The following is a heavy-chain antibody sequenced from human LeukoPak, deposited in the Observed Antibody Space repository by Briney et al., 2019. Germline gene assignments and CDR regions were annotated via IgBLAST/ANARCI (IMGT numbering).Heavy chain of an antibody. CDR3: AKEGAVDSSWYNWFDP. J-gene: IGHJ5*02. Sequence: GRSLRLSCAASGFTFSSYGMHWVRQAPGKGLKWVAVISYDGSNKYYADSVKGRFTISRDNSKNTLYLQMNSLRAEDTAVYYCAKEGAVDSSWYNWFDPWGRGTLVTVSS. CDR2: ISYDGSNK. V-gene: IGHV3-30*18. CDR1: GFTFSSYG. D-gene: IGHD6-13*01.